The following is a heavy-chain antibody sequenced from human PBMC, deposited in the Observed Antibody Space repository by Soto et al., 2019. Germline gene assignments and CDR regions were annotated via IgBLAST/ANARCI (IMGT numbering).Heavy chain of an antibody. V-gene: IGHV3-23*01. D-gene: IGHD3-10*01. CDR3: ARDGYGSGSYYIDY. J-gene: IGHJ4*02. CDR1: GFTFSSYA. CDR2: ISSDGST. Sequence: GGSLRLSCAASGFTFSSYAMSWVRQAPGKGLEWVSGISSDGSTYYVDSVKGRFTISRDNSKNTLYLQMNSLRAEDTAVYYCARDGYGSGSYYIDYWGQGTLVTVSS.